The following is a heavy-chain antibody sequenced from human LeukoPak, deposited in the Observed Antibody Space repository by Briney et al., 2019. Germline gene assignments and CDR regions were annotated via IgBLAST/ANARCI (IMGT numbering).Heavy chain of an antibody. V-gene: IGHV4-61*01. CDR3: ARDRREYCSDTSCYPQNYFDY. D-gene: IGHD2-2*01. CDR2: IYYSGST. J-gene: IGHJ4*02. Sequence: SETLSLTCTVSGGSVSSGSYYWNWIRQPPGKGLDWIGHIYYSGSTNYNPSLKSRVTISVDTSKNQFSLKLSSVIAADTAVYYCARDRREYCSDTSCYPQNYFDYWGQGTLVTVSS. CDR1: GGSVSSGSYY.